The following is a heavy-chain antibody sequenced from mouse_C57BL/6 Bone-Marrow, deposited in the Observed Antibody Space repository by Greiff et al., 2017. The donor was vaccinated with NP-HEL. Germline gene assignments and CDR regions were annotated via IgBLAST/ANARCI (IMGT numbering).Heavy chain of an antibody. CDR3: ARHGYSAFAY. CDR1: GFTFSSYG. J-gene: IGHJ3*01. Sequence: EVKLMESGGDLVKPGGSLKLSCAASGFTFSSYGMSWVRPTPDKRLEWVATLSSGGRYTYYPDSVKGRFTISKDNAKNTLYLQMSSLKSEDTAMYYCARHGYSAFAYWGQGTLVTVSA. D-gene: IGHD2-12*01. V-gene: IGHV5-6*01. CDR2: LSSGGRYT.